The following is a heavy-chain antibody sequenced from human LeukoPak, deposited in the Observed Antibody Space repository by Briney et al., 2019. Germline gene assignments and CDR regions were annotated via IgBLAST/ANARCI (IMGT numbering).Heavy chain of an antibody. CDR1: VLTFSRYA. J-gene: IGHJ3*02. D-gene: IGHD3-3*01. CDR3: AKDNYDFWSGVLNAFDI. Sequence: GGSLRLSCAASVLTFSRYAMSWVRQAPGKGLEWVSAISGSGGSTYYADSVKGRFTISRDNSKNTLYLQMNSLRAEDTAVYYCAKDNYDFWSGVLNAFDIWGQGTMVTVSS. CDR2: ISGSGGST. V-gene: IGHV3-23*01.